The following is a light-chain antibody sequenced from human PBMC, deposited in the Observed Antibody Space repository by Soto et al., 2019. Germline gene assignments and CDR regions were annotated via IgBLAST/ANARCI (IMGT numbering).Light chain of an antibody. CDR2: DAS. Sequence: IHMPQSPSTLSGPLGDRVTITCRASQTISSWLAWYQQKPGQAPKLLIYDASSLESGVPSRFSGSGSGTEFTLTISSLQPDDFATYYCQQYNSYSTFGQGTKVDIK. J-gene: IGKJ1*01. V-gene: IGKV1-5*01. CDR1: QTISSW. CDR3: QQYNSYST.